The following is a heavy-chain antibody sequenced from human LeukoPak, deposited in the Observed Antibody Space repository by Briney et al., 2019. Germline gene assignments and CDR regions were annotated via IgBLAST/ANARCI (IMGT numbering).Heavy chain of an antibody. Sequence: GESLKISCKGSGYCFTTYWIGWVRQMPGKGLEWMVIIYPGDSDTRYSPSFQGQVTISADKSISTAYLQWSSLKASDTAMYYSARPGTDDSSALAAFDIWGQGTMVTVSS. CDR2: IYPGDSDT. CDR1: GYCFTTYW. V-gene: IGHV5-51*01. D-gene: IGHD3-22*01. J-gene: IGHJ3*02. CDR3: ARPGTDDSSALAAFDI.